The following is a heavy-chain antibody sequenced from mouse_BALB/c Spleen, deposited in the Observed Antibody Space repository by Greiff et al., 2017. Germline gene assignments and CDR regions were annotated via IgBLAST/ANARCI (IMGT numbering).Heavy chain of an antibody. CDR2: ISSGSSTI. J-gene: IGHJ4*01. V-gene: IGHV5-17*02. D-gene: IGHD2-14*01. CDR1: GFTFSSFG. CDR3: ARNIYYRYDGLYYAMDY. Sequence: EVQLVESGGGLVQPGGSRKLSCAASGFTFSSFGMHWVRQAPEKGLEWVAYISSGSSTIYYADTVKGRFTISRDNPKNTLFLQMTSLRSEDTAMYYCARNIYYRYDGLYYAMDYWGQGTSVTVSS.